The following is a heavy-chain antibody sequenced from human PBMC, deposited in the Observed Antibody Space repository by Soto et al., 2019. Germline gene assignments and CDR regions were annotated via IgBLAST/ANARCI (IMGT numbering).Heavy chain of an antibody. CDR2: ISAYNGNT. Sequence: ASVKVSCKASGYTFTSYVISWVRQAPGQGLEWMGWISAYNGNTNYAQKLQGRVTITADESTSTAYMELSSLRSEDTAVYYCARAGPLKGRSVLRFLEWLRDYGMDVWGQGTTVTVSS. CDR3: ARAGPLKGRSVLRFLEWLRDYGMDV. D-gene: IGHD3-3*01. CDR1: GYTFTSYV. J-gene: IGHJ6*02. V-gene: IGHV1-18*04.